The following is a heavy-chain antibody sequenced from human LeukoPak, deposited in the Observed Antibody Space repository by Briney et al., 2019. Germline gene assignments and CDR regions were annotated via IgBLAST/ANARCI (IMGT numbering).Heavy chain of an antibody. CDR3: ARDRGATTSYYYYGMDV. V-gene: IGHV3-30*03. CDR1: GFTFSSYG. J-gene: IGHJ6*02. Sequence: GGSLRLSCAASGFTFSSYGMHWVRQAPGKGQEWVAVISYDGSNKYYADSVRGRFTISRDNSKNTLYLQMNSLRAEDTAVYYCARDRGATTSYYYYGMDVWGQGTTVTVSS. D-gene: IGHD1-26*01. CDR2: ISYDGSNK.